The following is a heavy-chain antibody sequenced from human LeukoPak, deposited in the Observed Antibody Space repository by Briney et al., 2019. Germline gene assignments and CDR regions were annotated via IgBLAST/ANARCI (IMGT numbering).Heavy chain of an antibody. J-gene: IGHJ4*02. CDR3: ARLRWQLVGPYFDY. CDR1: GDSISTYY. CDR2: IYSSGNT. D-gene: IGHD1-26*01. V-gene: IGHV4-59*01. Sequence: PSQTLSLTCSFSGDSISTYYWSWIRQSPGKGLEWIGHIYSSGNTAYNSSLKSRVTISVDPSKSQFSLRLSSVTATDTAVYYCARLRWQLVGPYFDYWGQGILVTVSS.